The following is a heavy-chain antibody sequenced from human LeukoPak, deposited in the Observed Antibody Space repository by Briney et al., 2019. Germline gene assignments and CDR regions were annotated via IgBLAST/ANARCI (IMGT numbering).Heavy chain of an antibody. V-gene: IGHV4-61*09. J-gene: IGHJ6*03. CDR1: GGSIRSGSYY. D-gene: IGHD5-18*01. CDR2: IYTRGTT. CDR3: ARVYTVMGATTVDHYHYYMDV. Sequence: PSGTLSLTCTVSGGSIRSGSYYWSWIRQPAGKGLEWIGHIYTRGTTNYNPSVKSRVTVSLDTSKNQISLKLSSVTAADTAIYYCARVYTVMGATTVDHYHYYMDVWGKGTTVTVSS.